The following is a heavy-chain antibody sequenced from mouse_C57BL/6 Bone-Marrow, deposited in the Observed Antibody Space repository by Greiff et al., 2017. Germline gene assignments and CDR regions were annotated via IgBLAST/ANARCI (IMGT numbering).Heavy chain of an antibody. CDR1: GFNIKDDY. D-gene: IGHD1-1*01. J-gene: IGHJ4*01. CDR2: IVPENGDT. CDR3: STSAVVDMDY. V-gene: IGHV14-4*01. Sequence: EVQLQQSGAELVRPGASVKLSCTASGFNIKDDYMHWVKQRPEQGLEWIGWIVPENGDTEYASKFQGKATITADTSSTTAYLQLSSLTSEDTAVYYCSTSAVVDMDYWGQGTSVTVSS.